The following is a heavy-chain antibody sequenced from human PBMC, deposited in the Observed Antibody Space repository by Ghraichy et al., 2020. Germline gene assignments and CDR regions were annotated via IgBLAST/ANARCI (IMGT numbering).Heavy chain of an antibody. CDR2: IRNKTKNYAT. Sequence: GGSLRLSCAASGFTLSVSTIHWVRKASGKGLEWVGSIRNKTKNYATIYAASLNGRFTISRDDSKNTAYLQMNSLKIEDTAVYYCNTYYDDASRRPRPFDYWGQGSLVTVSS. D-gene: IGHD3-16*01. V-gene: IGHV3-73*01. CDR1: GFTLSVST. J-gene: IGHJ4*02. CDR3: NTYYDDASRRPRPFDY.